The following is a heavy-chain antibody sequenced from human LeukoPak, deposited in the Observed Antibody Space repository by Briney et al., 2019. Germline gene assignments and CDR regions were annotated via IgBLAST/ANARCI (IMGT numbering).Heavy chain of an antibody. Sequence: SETLSLTCTVSGGSIGSGDYYWSWIRQHPGKGLEWIGYIYYSGSTYYNPSLKSRVAISGDTSKNQFSLKLSSVTAADTAVYYCARGSDIVATIWFDPWGQGILVTVSS. D-gene: IGHD5-12*01. J-gene: IGHJ5*02. V-gene: IGHV4-31*03. CDR2: IYYSGST. CDR3: ARGSDIVATIWFDP. CDR1: GGSIGSGDYY.